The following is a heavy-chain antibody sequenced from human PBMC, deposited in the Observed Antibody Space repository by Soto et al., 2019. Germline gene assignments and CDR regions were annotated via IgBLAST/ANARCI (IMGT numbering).Heavy chain of an antibody. Sequence: PSETLSLTCTVSGGSISSSSYYWGWIRQPPGKGLEWMGSIFYSGSTYYNPSLKSRVTISVDTSKNQFSLKLSSVTAADTAVYYCARHLTYCSAGSCYSDFPYYGMDVWGQGTTVT. V-gene: IGHV4-39*01. D-gene: IGHD2-15*01. J-gene: IGHJ6*02. CDR2: IFYSGST. CDR1: GGSISSSSYY. CDR3: ARHLTYCSAGSCYSDFPYYGMDV.